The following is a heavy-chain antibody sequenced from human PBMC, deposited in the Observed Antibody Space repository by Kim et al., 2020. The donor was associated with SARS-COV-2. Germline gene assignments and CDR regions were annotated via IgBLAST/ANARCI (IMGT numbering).Heavy chain of an antibody. D-gene: IGHD2-2*02. Sequence: ASVKVSCKVSGYTLTELSMHWVRQAPGKGLEWMGGFDPEDGETIYAQKFQGRVTMTEDTSTDTAYMELGSLRSEDTAVYYCATGFVVVPAAIQSSYYYYYGMAVGGEGTPVTVSS. J-gene: IGHJ6*04. CDR2: FDPEDGET. CDR1: GYTLTELS. V-gene: IGHV1-24*01. CDR3: ATGFVVVPAAIQSSYYYYYGMAV.